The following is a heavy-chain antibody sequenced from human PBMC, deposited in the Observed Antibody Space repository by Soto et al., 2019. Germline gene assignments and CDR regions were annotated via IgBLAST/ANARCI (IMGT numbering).Heavy chain of an antibody. CDR1: GGSFSGYY. CDR3: ARATIYPDY. J-gene: IGHJ4*02. V-gene: IGHV4-34*09. D-gene: IGHD5-12*01. CDR2: INHSGST. Sequence: PSETLSLTCAVYGGSFSGYYWSWIRQPPGKGLEWIGEINHSGSTNYNPSLKSRVTISVDTSKNQFSLKLSSVTAADTAVYYCARATIYPDYWGQGNLVTVSS.